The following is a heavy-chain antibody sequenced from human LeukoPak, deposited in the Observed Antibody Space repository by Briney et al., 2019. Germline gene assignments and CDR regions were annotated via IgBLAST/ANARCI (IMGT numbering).Heavy chain of an antibody. Sequence: PSETLSLTCTVSGGSVSSGSYYWSWIRQPPGKGLEWIGYIYYGGSTNYNPSLKSRVTISVDTSKNQFSLKLSSVTAADTAVYYCARTGNDFWSGYSNWFDPWGQGTLVTVSS. J-gene: IGHJ5*02. CDR2: IYYGGST. CDR1: GGSVSSGSYY. V-gene: IGHV4-61*01. CDR3: ARTGNDFWSGYSNWFDP. D-gene: IGHD3-3*01.